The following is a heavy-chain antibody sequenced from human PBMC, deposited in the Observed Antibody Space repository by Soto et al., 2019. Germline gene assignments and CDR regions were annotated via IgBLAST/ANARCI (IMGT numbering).Heavy chain of an antibody. CDR3: ARSQGSSTSLEIYYYYYYGMDV. J-gene: IGHJ6*02. D-gene: IGHD2-2*01. CDR2: IIPISGTA. CDR1: GGTFSNYA. Sequence: QVQLVQSGAEVKKPGSSVKVSCKASGGTFSNYAISWVRQAPGQGLEWMGGIIPISGTANYAQKFQGRVTITAGESTSTAYMELSSLRSEDTAVYSCARSQGSSTSLEIYYYYYYGMDVWGQGTTVTVSS. V-gene: IGHV1-69*01.